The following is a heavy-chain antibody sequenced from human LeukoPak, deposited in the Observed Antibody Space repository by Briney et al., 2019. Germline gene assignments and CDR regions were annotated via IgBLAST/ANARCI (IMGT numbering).Heavy chain of an antibody. CDR2: IKDDGSEK. CDR1: GFTFSNYW. D-gene: IGHD6-13*01. CDR3: ASGRQLGY. Sequence: GGSLRLSCAASGFTFSNYWMSWVRQAPGPGLERVANIKDDGSEKYYVDSVKGRFTISRDNARNSLYLQMNSLRAEDTAVYYCASGRQLGYWGQGTLVTVSS. V-gene: IGHV3-7*01. J-gene: IGHJ4*02.